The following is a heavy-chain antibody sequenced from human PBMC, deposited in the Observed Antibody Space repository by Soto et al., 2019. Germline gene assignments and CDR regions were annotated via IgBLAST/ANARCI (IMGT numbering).Heavy chain of an antibody. CDR2: LYYGRSA. CDR1: GGSISSSSSH. Sequence: PSETLSLTCSVSGGSISSSSSHWGWIRQPPGKGLESIGYLYYGRSANYNPSLKSRVTLSVDTSTNQCSLTLSSMTAADTAVYYCALRSMAVVPEXWGQGTLVTVSS. J-gene: IGHJ4*02. V-gene: IGHV4-39*07. CDR3: ALRSMAVVPEX. D-gene: IGHD3-22*01.